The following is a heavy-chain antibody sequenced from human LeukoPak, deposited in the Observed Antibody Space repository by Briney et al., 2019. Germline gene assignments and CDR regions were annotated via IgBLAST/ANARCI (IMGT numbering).Heavy chain of an antibody. CDR2: PNHSGST. J-gene: IGHJ2*01. D-gene: IGHD2-2*01. CDR3: ARGADLVVVPAANWYFDL. V-gene: IGHV4-34*01. CDR1: GGSFSGFY. Sequence: SETLSFTSAVYGGSFSGFYWSWLRPPQGKGWEWIGEPNHSGSTNYNPCLKSRVTISVDKSKNQFSLKLSSVAAADTAGYYCARGADLVVVPAANWYFDLWGRGTLVTVSS.